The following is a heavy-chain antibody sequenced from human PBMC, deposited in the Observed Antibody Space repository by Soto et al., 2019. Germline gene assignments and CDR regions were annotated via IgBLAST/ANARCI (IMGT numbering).Heavy chain of an antibody. Sequence: SETLSLTCTVSGGSISSYYWSWIRQPPGKGLEWIGYIYYSGSTNYNPSLKSRVTISVDTSKNQFSLKLSSVTAADTAVYYCARVNPGDNLFDPWGQGTLVTGSS. V-gene: IGHV4-59*01. D-gene: IGHD4-17*01. CDR2: IYYSGST. J-gene: IGHJ5*02. CDR3: ARVNPGDNLFDP. CDR1: GGSISSYY.